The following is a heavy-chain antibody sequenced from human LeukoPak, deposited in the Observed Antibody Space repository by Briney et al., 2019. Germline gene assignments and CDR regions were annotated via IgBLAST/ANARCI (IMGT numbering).Heavy chain of an antibody. D-gene: IGHD1-26*01. CDR3: ARSRAFNSGAFDP. CDR1: GASVSSASY. Sequence: PAETLSLTCTVSGASVSSASYWSWIRQPPGKGVEWIAHIYNGVNTNYNPSLKSRVTISVDTSKNQFSLRLNSVTAADTAVYYCARSRAFNSGAFDPWGQGSLVTVSS. CDR2: IYNGVNT. J-gene: IGHJ5*02. V-gene: IGHV4-61*01.